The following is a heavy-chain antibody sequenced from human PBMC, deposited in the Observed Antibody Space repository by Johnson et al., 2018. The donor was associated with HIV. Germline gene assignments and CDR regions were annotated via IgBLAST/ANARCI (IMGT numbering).Heavy chain of an antibody. CDR3: AKASHYDSSGNPSDAFDI. CDR2: ISGSGGNT. V-gene: IGHV3-23*04. J-gene: IGHJ3*02. CDR1: GFTFNTYA. Sequence: EQLVVSGGGLVQPGGSLRLSCAASGFTFNTYAMSWVRQAPGKGLEWVSSISGSGGNTFYADSVRGRFTISRDNSQNTLYLQMKTLRAEDTAVYYCAKASHYDSSGNPSDAFDIWGQGTMVTVSS. D-gene: IGHD3-22*01.